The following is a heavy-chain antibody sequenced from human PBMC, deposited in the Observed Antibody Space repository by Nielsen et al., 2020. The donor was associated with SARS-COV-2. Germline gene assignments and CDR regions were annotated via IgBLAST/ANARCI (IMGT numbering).Heavy chain of an antibody. V-gene: IGHV4-34*01. CDR3: ARAGGYCSSTSCYYYYYYYMDV. CDR2: INHSGST. J-gene: IGHJ6*03. D-gene: IGHD2-2*01. CDR1: GGSFSGYY. Sequence: SQTLSLTCAVYGGSFSGYYWSWIRQPPGKGLEWIGEINHSGSTNYNPSLKSRVTISVDTSKNRFSLKLSSVTAADTAVYYCARAGGYCSSTSCYYYYYYYMDVWGKGTTVTVSS.